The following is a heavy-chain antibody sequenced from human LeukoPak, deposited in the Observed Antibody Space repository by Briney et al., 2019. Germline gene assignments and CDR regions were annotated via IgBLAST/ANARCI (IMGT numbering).Heavy chain of an antibody. CDR1: GFTFSTYA. Sequence: PGGSLRLSCAASGFTFSTYAMTWVRQAPGKGLEWVSLVSGTGGSTYYADSVKGRFTISRDNSKNTLYLQMNSLRAEDTALYYCAKDKVFGGELDYWGQGTLVTVSS. CDR3: AKDKVFGGELDY. D-gene: IGHD3-10*01. V-gene: IGHV3-23*01. CDR2: VSGTGGST. J-gene: IGHJ4*02.